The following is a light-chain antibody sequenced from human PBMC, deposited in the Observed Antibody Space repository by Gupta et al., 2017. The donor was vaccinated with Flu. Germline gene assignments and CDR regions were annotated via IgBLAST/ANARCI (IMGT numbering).Light chain of an antibody. Sequence: QSVLTQLPSASGTPGQRVTISCSGSSSNIGSNTVHWYQQLPGAAPKLLIYTDNQRPSGVPDRFSGSKSGTSASLAISGLQSDDEADYYCATWDDSRRGPVFGGGTKLTVL. CDR3: ATWDDSRRGPV. J-gene: IGLJ3*02. CDR1: SSNIGSNT. V-gene: IGLV1-44*01. CDR2: TDN.